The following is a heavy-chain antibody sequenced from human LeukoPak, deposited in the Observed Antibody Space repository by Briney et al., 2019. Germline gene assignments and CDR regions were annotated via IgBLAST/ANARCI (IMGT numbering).Heavy chain of an antibody. Sequence: SETLSLTCAVYGGSFSGYYWSWIRQPPGKGLDWIGESNHSGSTNYNPSLKSRVTISVDTSKNQFSLKLSSVTAADTAVYYCARAPGGYCSSTSCRIYAFDIWGQGTMVTVSS. CDR2: SNHSGST. CDR3: ARAPGGYCSSTSCRIYAFDI. CDR1: GGSFSGYY. D-gene: IGHD2-2*01. V-gene: IGHV4-34*01. J-gene: IGHJ3*02.